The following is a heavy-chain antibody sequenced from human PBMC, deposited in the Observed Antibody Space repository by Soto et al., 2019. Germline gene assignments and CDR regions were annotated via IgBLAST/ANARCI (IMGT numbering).Heavy chain of an antibody. Sequence: QITLKESGPTLVRPTQPLTLTCAFSGFSLSTSGVGVGWIRQPPGKALEWLAVIYWDDSKHYSPSLRSRLTITKDTSKNQVVLTMTNMDPMDTGTYYCAHKCPEDWPLDYWGQGTLVTVSS. CDR1: GFSLSTSGVG. CDR3: AHKCPEDWPLDY. CDR2: IYWDDSK. D-gene: IGHD3-9*01. J-gene: IGHJ4*02. V-gene: IGHV2-5*02.